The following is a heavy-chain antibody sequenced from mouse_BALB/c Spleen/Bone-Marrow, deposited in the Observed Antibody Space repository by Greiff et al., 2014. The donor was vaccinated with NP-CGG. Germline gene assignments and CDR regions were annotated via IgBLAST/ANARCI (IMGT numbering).Heavy chain of an antibody. CDR3: ARDKGRVFFDY. CDR2: IRNKVNGYTT. Sequence: EVQGVESGGGLVQPGGSLRLSCATSGFTFTDYYMNWVRQPPGKALEWLGFIRNKVNGYTTEYSASVKGRFTISRDNSQNILYLQMNTLRAEDSATYYCARDKGRVFFDYWGQGTTLTVSS. V-gene: IGHV7-3*02. J-gene: IGHJ2*01. CDR1: GFTFTDYY.